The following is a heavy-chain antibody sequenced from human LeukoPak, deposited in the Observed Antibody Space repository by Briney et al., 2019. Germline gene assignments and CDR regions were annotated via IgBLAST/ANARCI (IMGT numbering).Heavy chain of an antibody. D-gene: IGHD5-18*01. V-gene: IGHV1-2*06. CDR3: ARGANTSFD. Sequence: VASVKVSCKTSGYTFTGYYMHWVRQAPGQGPEWMGRINPNSGGTNYAQKFQGRVTVTRDTSISTAYMELSRLRSDDTAVYYCARGANTSFDWGQGTLVTVSS. CDR1: GYTFTGYY. CDR2: INPNSGGT. J-gene: IGHJ4*02.